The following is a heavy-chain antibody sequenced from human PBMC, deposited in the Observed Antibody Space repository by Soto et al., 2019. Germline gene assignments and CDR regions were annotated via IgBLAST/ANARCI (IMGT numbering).Heavy chain of an antibody. CDR3: ARDRPITIFGVVTPPRWFDP. J-gene: IGHJ5*02. Sequence: SETLSLTCTVFGGSISSGDYYWSWIRQPPGKGLEWIGYIYYSGSTYYNPSLKSRVTISVDTSKNQFSLKLSSVTAADTAVYYCARDRPITIFGVVTPPRWFDPWGQGTLVTVSS. CDR2: IYYSGST. D-gene: IGHD3-3*01. V-gene: IGHV4-30-4*01. CDR1: GGSISSGDYY.